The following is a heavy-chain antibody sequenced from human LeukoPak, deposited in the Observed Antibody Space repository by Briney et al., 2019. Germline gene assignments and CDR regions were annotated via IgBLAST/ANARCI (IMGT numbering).Heavy chain of an antibody. J-gene: IGHJ3*02. D-gene: IGHD3-22*01. CDR1: GFTFGDYP. Sequence: GGSLRLSCTASGFTFGDYPLSWFRQAPGKGLEWVGFIRSKAYGGTTEYAASVKGRFTISRDDSKSIAYLQMNSLKTEDTAVYYCTRETPPDWDYYDSSGHERGDAFDIWGQGTMVTVSS. CDR3: TRETPPDWDYYDSSGHERGDAFDI. V-gene: IGHV3-49*03. CDR2: IRSKAYGGTT.